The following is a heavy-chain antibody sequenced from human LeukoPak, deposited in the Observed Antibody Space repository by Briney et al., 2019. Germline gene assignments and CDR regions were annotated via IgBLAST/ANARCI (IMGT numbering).Heavy chain of an antibody. CDR2: IYYSGST. D-gene: IGHD4-17*01. J-gene: IGHJ3*02. CDR1: GGSISSSSYY. V-gene: IGHV4-39*01. Sequence: SETLSLTCTVSGGSISSSSYYWGWIRQPPGKGLEWIGSIYYSGSTYYNPSLKSRVTISVDTSKNQFSLKLSSVTAADTAVYYCARPHRGLTPLSHDYGAQGAFDIWGQGTMVTVSS. CDR3: ARPHRGLTPLSHDYGAQGAFDI.